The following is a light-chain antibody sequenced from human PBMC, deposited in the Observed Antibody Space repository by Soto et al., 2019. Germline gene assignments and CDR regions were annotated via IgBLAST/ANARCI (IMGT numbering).Light chain of an antibody. CDR3: QQHYNLPRWT. V-gene: IGKV1-39*01. J-gene: IGKJ1*01. CDR2: GAS. Sequence: DLQMTQSPPSLSASVGDTVTITCRASQSISTYLDWYQVTPGKAPKVLIYGASTLQDGVPSRFSGSGSGTDSTLSINNLQPEDFATYYCQQHYNLPRWTFGQGTKVEI. CDR1: QSISTY.